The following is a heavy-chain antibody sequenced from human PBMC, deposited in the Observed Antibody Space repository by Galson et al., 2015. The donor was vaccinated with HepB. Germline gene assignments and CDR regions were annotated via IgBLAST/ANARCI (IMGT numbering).Heavy chain of an antibody. CDR1: GFTFSTYW. CDR2: IKSDGSGT. CDR3: ARDRGGNFYAFDI. Sequence: SLRLSCAAPGFTFSTYWMHWVRHAPGKGLVWVARIKSDGSGTSYADSVKGRFTISRDNAKNTLYLQVNSLRAEDTAVYYCARDRGGNFYAFDIWGQGTMVTVTS. J-gene: IGHJ3*02. V-gene: IGHV3-74*01. D-gene: IGHD4-23*01.